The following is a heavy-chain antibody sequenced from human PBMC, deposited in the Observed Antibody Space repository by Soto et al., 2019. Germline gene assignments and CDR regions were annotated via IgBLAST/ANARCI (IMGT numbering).Heavy chain of an antibody. CDR1: GYTFTSYY. V-gene: IGHV1-46*03. CDR2: INPSGGYT. D-gene: IGHD2-21*02. J-gene: IGHJ5*02. CDR3: ARGGGIVVVTAPYDP. Sequence: QVQLVQSGAEVKKPGASVKVSCKASGYTFTSYYMNWVRQAPGQGLEWLGIINPSGGYTTYAQRFLGRVTMTSDTSASTVHMELGSLTSVDTAVYYCARGGGIVVVTAPYDPWRQGTLVTVSS.